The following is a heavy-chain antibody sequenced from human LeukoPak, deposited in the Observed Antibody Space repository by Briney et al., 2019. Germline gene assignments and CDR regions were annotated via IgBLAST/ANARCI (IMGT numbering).Heavy chain of an antibody. D-gene: IGHD2-21*01. Sequence: GGSLRLSCAASGFTFSDYWMGWVRQAPGKGLEWVANINQDGSEKYYADSVKGRFTISRDNAKNSLYLQMNSLRVEDTAVYYCARYCGGDCYGMDVWGQGTTVTVSS. CDR3: ARYCGGDCYGMDV. J-gene: IGHJ6*02. V-gene: IGHV3-7*01. CDR1: GFTFSDYW. CDR2: INQDGSEK.